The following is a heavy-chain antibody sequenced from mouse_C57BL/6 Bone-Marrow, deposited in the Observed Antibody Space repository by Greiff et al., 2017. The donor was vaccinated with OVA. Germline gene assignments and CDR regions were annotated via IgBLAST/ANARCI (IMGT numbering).Heavy chain of an antibody. J-gene: IGHJ3*01. V-gene: IGHV1-50*01. CDR2: IDPSDSYT. CDR1: GYTFTSYW. Sequence: VQLQQPGAELVKPGASVKLSCKASGYTFTSYWMQWVKQRPGQGLEWIGEIDPSDSYTNYNQKFKGKATLTVDTSSSTASMQLSSLTSEDSAVYYCARELLRPAWFAYWGQGTLVTVSA. D-gene: IGHD1-2*01. CDR3: ARELLRPAWFAY.